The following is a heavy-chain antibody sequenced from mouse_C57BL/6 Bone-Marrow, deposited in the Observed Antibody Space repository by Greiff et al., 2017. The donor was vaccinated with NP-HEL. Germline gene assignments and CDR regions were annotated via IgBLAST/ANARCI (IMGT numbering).Heavy chain of an antibody. V-gene: IGHV5-6*01. CDR3: ARRGTGITTVVSRMDY. CDR2: ISSGGSYT. Sequence: DVHLVESGGDLVKPGGSLKLSCAASGFTFSSYGMSWVRQTPDKRLEWVATISSGGSYTYYPDSVKGRFTISRDNAKNTLYLQMSSLKSEDTAMYYCARRGTGITTVVSRMDYWGQGTSVTVSS. D-gene: IGHD1-1*01. CDR1: GFTFSSYG. J-gene: IGHJ4*01.